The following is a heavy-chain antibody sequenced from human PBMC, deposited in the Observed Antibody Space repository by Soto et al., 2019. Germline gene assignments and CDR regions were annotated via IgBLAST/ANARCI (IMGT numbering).Heavy chain of an antibody. J-gene: IGHJ4*02. D-gene: IGHD2-21*02. CDR1: GYTFTSYG. CDR3: ARERWGPYCGGDCYSPSDY. Sequence: ASVKVSCKASGYTFTSYGISWVRQAPGQGLEWMGWISAYNGNTNYAQKLQGRVTMTTDTSTSTAYMELRSLRSDDTAVYYCARERWGPYCGGDCYSPSDYWSQGTLVTVSS. V-gene: IGHV1-18*04. CDR2: ISAYNGNT.